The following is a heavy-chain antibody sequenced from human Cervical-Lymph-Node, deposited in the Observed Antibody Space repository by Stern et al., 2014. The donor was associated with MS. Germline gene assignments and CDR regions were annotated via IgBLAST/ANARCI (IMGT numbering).Heavy chain of an antibody. CDR3: ARGNYDVLTDNGGHGFDI. Sequence: QLQLQESGPGLVKPSQTLSLTCTVSGGSISSGNYYWSWIRQPAGEGLEWIGRIYSSGSTQYNPPLKSRVTISADTSPHQFSLRLSSVTAADTAVYYCARGNYDVLTDNGGHGFDIWGQGTMVTVSS. D-gene: IGHD3-9*01. V-gene: IGHV4-61*02. CDR1: GGSISSGNYY. CDR2: IYSSGST. J-gene: IGHJ3*02.